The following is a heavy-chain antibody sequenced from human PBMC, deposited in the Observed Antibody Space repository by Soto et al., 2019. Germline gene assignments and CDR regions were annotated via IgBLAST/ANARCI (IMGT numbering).Heavy chain of an antibody. CDR2: IYPGDSDT. CDR3: ARHIAARPPYYSYYYMDV. V-gene: IGHV5-51*01. Sequence: PGESLKISCKGSGYSFTSYWIGWVRQMPGKGLEWMGIIYPGDSDTRYSPSFQGQVTISADKSISTAYLQWSSLKASDTAMYYCARHIAARPPYYSYYYMDVWGKGTSVTVSS. CDR1: GYSFTSYW. D-gene: IGHD6-6*01. J-gene: IGHJ6*03.